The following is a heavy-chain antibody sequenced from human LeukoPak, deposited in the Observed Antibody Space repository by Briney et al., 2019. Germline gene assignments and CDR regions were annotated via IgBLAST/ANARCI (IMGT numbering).Heavy chain of an antibody. D-gene: IGHD3-16*01. CDR1: GFSVSSNF. CDR2: IFSGGST. Sequence: GGSLRLSCAASGFSVSSNFMTWVRQAPGKGLEWVSVIFSGGSTYYADSVKGRFTISRDNSKNTLYLQMNSLRVEDTAIYYCARGRGGDLFVPLIDASNIWGKGKMVTASS. CDR3: ARGRGGDLFVPLIDASNI. J-gene: IGHJ3*02. V-gene: IGHV3-53*01.